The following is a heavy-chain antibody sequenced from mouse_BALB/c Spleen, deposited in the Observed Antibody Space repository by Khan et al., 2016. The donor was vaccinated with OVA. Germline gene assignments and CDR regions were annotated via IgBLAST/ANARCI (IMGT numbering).Heavy chain of an antibody. D-gene: IGHD4-1*01. CDR3: ADHLTGSFAY. CDR2: ISSGGDYT. Sequence: DVMLVESGGDLVKPGGFLKLSCAASGFTFSSYSMSWVRQTPDKRLEWVASISSGGDYTYYPDSVKGRFTISRDNAKNTLYLQMSDLKSEDTAMYYCADHLTGSFAYWGQGTLGTVSA. J-gene: IGHJ3*01. CDR1: GFTFSSYS. V-gene: IGHV5-6*02.